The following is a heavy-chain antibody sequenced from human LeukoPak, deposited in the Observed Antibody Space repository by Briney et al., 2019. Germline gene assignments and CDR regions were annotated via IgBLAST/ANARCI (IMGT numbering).Heavy chain of an antibody. Sequence: SETLSLTCTVSGGSISSGGYYWSWIRQHPGKGLEWIGYIYYSGSTYYNPSLKSRVTISVDTSKNQFSLKLSSVTAADTAVYYCARVALWFGYYFDYWGQGTLVTVSS. CDR3: ARVALWFGYYFDY. J-gene: IGHJ4*02. V-gene: IGHV4-31*03. CDR1: GGSISSGGYY. D-gene: IGHD3-10*01. CDR2: IYYSGST.